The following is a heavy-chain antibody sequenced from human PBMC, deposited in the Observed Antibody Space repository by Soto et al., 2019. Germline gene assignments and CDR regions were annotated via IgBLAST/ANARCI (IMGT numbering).Heavy chain of an antibody. Sequence: QVQLVQSGAEVKKTGASVKVSCKASGYTFTTYEINWVRQVPGQGLEWMGWMRPSSGNTGYVDQFRGRVTMTSNTSMATAYMELSSLSSEDTAVYYCARVGGQLFGDHGMDVWGQGTTVTVSS. V-gene: IGHV1-8*01. CDR3: ARVGGQLFGDHGMDV. J-gene: IGHJ6*02. CDR2: MRPSSGNT. CDR1: GYTFTTYE. D-gene: IGHD3-10*01.